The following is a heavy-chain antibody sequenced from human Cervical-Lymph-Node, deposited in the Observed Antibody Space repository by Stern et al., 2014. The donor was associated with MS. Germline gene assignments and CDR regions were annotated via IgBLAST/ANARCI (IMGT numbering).Heavy chain of an antibody. D-gene: IGHD3-10*01. CDR1: GGSISSSSYY. Sequence: QLQLQESGPGLVKPSETLSLTCTVSGGSISSSSYYWGWIRQPPGKWLEWIGSIYYSGSTYYNPSLKSRVTISLDPPKNHFSRKRSSVTAADTAVYYCARHLEWFGGYWGQGTLVTVSS. J-gene: IGHJ4*02. CDR3: ARHLEWFGGY. V-gene: IGHV4-39*01. CDR2: IYYSGST.